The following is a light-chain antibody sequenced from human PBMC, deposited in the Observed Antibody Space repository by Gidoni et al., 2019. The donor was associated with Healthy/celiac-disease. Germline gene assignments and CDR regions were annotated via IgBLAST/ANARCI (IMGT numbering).Light chain of an antibody. V-gene: IGKV3-11*01. Sequence: ELVLTQSPATLSLSPGERATLSCRASQSVSSYLAWYQQKPGQAPRLRIYDASNRATGIPARFSGRGAGTEFTLTISSLEPEDFAVYYCQQRSNWPRYTFGQGTKLEIK. CDR3: QQRSNWPRYT. CDR1: QSVSSY. J-gene: IGKJ2*01. CDR2: DAS.